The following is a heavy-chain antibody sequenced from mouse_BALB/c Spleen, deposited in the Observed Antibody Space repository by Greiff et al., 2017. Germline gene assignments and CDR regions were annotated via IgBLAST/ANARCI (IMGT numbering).Heavy chain of an antibody. Sequence: EVNVVESGGGLVQPGGSRKLSCAASGFTFSSFGMHWVRQAPEKGLEWVAYISSGSSTIYYADTVKGRFTISRDNPKNTLFLQMTSLRSEDTAMYYCARSPYGNYYYAMDYWGQGTSVTVSS. V-gene: IGHV5-17*02. CDR3: ARSPYGNYYYAMDY. CDR1: GFTFSSFG. J-gene: IGHJ4*01. D-gene: IGHD2-1*01. CDR2: ISSGSSTI.